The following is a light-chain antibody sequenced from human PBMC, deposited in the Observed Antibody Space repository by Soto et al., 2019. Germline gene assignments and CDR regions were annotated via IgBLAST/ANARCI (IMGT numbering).Light chain of an antibody. CDR1: QSISSY. CDR2: AAS. Sequence: DIQMTQSPSSLSASVGDRGTITCRASQSISSYLNWYQQKPGKAPKLLIYAASSLQSGVPSRFSGSGSGTEFTLTISSLQPDDFATYCCQQYNSYPRTFGQGTKVDNK. V-gene: IGKV1-39*01. CDR3: QQYNSYPRT. J-gene: IGKJ1*01.